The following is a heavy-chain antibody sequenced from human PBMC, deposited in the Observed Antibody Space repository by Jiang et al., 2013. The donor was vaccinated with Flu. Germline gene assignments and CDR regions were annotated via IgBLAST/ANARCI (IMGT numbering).Heavy chain of an antibody. CDR3: ARTTYYYDSSGWENWFDP. Sequence: IDWDDDKYYSTSLKTRLTISKDTSKNQVVLTMTNMDPVDTATYYCARTTYYYDSSGWENWFDPWGQGTLVTVSS. CDR2: IDWDDDK. V-gene: IGHV2-70*01. J-gene: IGHJ5*02. D-gene: IGHD3-22*01.